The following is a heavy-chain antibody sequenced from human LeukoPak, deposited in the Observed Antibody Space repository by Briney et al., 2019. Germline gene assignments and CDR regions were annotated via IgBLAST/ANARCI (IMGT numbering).Heavy chain of an antibody. Sequence: GGSLRLSCAASGFTFSSYAMNWVRQAPGKGLEWVSAISGSGGSTYYADSVKGRFTISRDNSKNTLYLQMHSLRAEDTAVYYCVRDNPRCCGVVPVNIDDYWGQGTLLTVSS. CDR3: VRDNPRCCGVVPVNIDDY. D-gene: IGHD2-15*01. CDR1: GFTFSSYA. J-gene: IGHJ4*02. V-gene: IGHV3-23*01. CDR2: ISGSGGST.